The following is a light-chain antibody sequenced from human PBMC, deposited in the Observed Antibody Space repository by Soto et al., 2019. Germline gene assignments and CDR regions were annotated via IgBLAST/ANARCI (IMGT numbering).Light chain of an antibody. CDR1: QSTRY. J-gene: IGKJ4*01. V-gene: IGKV1-39*01. Sequence: DIQMTQSPSSLSASVGDRVTITCRASQSTRYLNWYQQIPGKAPKLLISDASILQSGVPSRFSGSGSGTEFSLTINTLQREDFATYYCQQSDRAPITFGGGTKVEIK. CDR2: DAS. CDR3: QQSDRAPIT.